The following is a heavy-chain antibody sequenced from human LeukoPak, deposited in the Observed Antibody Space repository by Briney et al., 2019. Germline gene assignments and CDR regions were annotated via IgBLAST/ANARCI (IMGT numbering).Heavy chain of an antibody. Sequence: ASVKLSLKGSGCTFSSYAISWVRQAPGQGLEWMGGIIPIFETANYAQKFQGRVRITTDEATSTDYLELSRLRSEDTAVYYCASWQPDGSFDPWGQGTLVTASS. V-gene: IGHV1-69*05. CDR3: ASWQPDGSFDP. CDR2: IIPIFETA. J-gene: IGHJ5*02. D-gene: IGHD5-24*01. CDR1: GCTFSSYA.